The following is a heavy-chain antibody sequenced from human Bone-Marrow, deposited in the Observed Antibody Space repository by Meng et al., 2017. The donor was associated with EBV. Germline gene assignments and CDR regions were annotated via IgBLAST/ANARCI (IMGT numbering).Heavy chain of an antibody. J-gene: IGHJ4*02. CDR3: ASESGRGFTPDY. CDR1: GGTFRSDA. CDR2: LIPMVGAP. V-gene: IGHV1-69*01. D-gene: IGHD3-10*01. Sequence: QVQLWQSGAEVKTPGSSVKASCRTSGGTFRSDAVSWVRQAPGQGLEWMGGLIPMVGAPHYAQKFQGRVTIIADESTSTHSMELNSLRSEDTAMYYCASESGRGFTPDYWGQGTLVTVSS.